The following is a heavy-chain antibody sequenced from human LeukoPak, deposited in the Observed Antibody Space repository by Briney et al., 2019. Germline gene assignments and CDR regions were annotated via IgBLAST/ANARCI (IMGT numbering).Heavy chain of an antibody. D-gene: IGHD3-3*01. V-gene: IGHV1-69*01. Sequence: ASVKVSCKASGGTFSSYAISWVRQAPGQELEWMGGIIPIFGTANYAQKFQGRVTITADESTSTAYMELSSLRSEDTAVYYCARELDYDFWSGAPSYYYYMDVWGKGTTVTVSS. CDR3: ARELDYDFWSGAPSYYYYMDV. J-gene: IGHJ6*03. CDR2: IIPIFGTA. CDR1: GGTFSSYA.